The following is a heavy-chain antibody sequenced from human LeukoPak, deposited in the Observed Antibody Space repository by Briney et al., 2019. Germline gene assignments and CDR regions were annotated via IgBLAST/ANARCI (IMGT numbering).Heavy chain of an antibody. V-gene: IGHV3-15*01. Sequence: PGGSLRLSCAASGFTFSSAWMTWVRQAPGKGLEWVGRIKSKIDGGTTEYAAPVKGRFTISRDDSKNTVYLQMNSLQTEDTAVYYCTTDRRYRSGGTCYYDRNYWGQGTLVTVSS. CDR3: TTDRRYRSGGTCYYDRNY. CDR1: GFTFSSAW. CDR2: IKSKIDGGTT. J-gene: IGHJ4*02. D-gene: IGHD2-15*01.